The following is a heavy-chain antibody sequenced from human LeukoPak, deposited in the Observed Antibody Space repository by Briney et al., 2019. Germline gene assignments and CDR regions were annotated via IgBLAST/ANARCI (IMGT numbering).Heavy chain of an antibody. V-gene: IGHV6-1*01. D-gene: IGHD6-13*01. CDR1: GDSVSSNSAA. Sequence: SQTLSLTCAISGDSVSSNSAAWNWIRQSPSRGLEWLGRTFYRSEWYKDYAVSVKSRITISPDTSKNQFSLQLNSVTPVDTAVYYCTRDPGYSNWYYFDYWGQGTLVTVSS. CDR3: TRDPGYSNWYYFDY. J-gene: IGHJ4*02. CDR2: TFYRSEWYK.